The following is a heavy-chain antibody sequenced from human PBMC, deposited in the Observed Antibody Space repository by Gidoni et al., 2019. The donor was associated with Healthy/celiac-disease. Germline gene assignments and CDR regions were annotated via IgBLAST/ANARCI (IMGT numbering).Heavy chain of an antibody. J-gene: IGHJ4*02. CDR1: GYSFTSYW. CDR2: IDPSDSYT. CDR3: ARHVYSSSSSDY. D-gene: IGHD6-6*01. V-gene: IGHV5-10-1*03. Sequence: EVQLVQSGAEVKKPGESLRISCTGSGYSFTSYWISWVRQLPGKGLEWMGRIDPSDSYTNYSPSFQGHVTISADKSISTAYLQWSSLKASDTAMYYCARHVYSSSSSDYWGQGTLVTVSS.